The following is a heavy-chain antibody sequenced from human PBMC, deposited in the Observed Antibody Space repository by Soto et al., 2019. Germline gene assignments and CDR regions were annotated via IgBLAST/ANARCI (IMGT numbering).Heavy chain of an antibody. J-gene: IGHJ4*02. D-gene: IGHD4-17*01. CDR2: IYYSGST. CDR3: ARDLNDYGGNDY. V-gene: IGHV4-59*01. CDR1: GGSISSYY. Sequence: SETLSLTCTVSGGSISSYYWSWIRQPPGKGLEWIGYIYYSGSTNYNPSLKSRVTISVDTSKNQFSLKLSSVTAADTAVYYCARDLNDYGGNDYWGRGTLVTVSS.